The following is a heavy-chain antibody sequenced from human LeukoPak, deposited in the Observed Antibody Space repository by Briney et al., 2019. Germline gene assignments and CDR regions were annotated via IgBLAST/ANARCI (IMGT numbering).Heavy chain of an antibody. CDR3: ARVGYYGSGSYCLY. D-gene: IGHD3-10*01. V-gene: IGHV1-2*02. J-gene: IGHJ4*02. Sequence: GASVKVSCKASGYTFTDYYIHWVRRAPGQGLEWMGWINPNSGGTNYAPKFQGRVTMTRDTSISTAYMELSRLTSDDTAVYYCARVGYYGSGSYCLYWGQGTLVTVSS. CDR2: INPNSGGT. CDR1: GYTFTDYY.